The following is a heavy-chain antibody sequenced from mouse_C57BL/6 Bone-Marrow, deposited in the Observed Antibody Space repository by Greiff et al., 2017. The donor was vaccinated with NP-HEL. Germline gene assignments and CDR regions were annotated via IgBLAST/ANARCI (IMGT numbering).Heavy chain of an antibody. CDR1: GFTFSSYT. Sequence: EVQLVESGGGLVKPGGSLKLSCAASGFTFSSYTMSWVRQTPEKRLEWVATISGGGGNTYYPDSVKGRFTISRDNAKNTLYLQMSSLRSEDTALYYCARHRLRLRAMDYWGQGTSVTVSS. D-gene: IGHD3-2*02. J-gene: IGHJ4*01. CDR3: ARHRLRLRAMDY. CDR2: ISGGGGNT. V-gene: IGHV5-9*01.